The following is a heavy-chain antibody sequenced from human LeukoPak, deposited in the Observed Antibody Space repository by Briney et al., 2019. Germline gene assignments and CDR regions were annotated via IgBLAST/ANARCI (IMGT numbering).Heavy chain of an antibody. CDR1: GGSITNYY. CDR2: SYYSGIT. J-gene: IGHJ2*01. CDR3: ARGGSHRYFDL. Sequence: SETLSLTCNVSGGSITNYYWTWIRQAPGKELEWIGNSYYSGITDYNPALQSRVTMSVDTAKNHFSLKLTSVTAADTAVYSCARGGSHRYFDLWGRGTLVTVSA. V-gene: IGHV4-59*01.